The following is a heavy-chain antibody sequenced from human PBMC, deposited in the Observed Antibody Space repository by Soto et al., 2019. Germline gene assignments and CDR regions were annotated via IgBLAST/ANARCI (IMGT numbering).Heavy chain of an antibody. CDR3: AHLSRGPLYYFDC. D-gene: IGHD3-10*01. Sequence: PSETLSLTCAVSGASVSSKSTMNTYYWSWLRQPPGKRLEWIGYASYGDTTKNNPSLRSRLTISVDASKNHLILQLNSVTEADTAVYYCAHLSRGPLYYFDCWGEGALVTVS. CDR2: ASYGDTT. J-gene: IGHJ4*02. V-gene: IGHV4-61*01. CDR1: GASVSSKSTMNTYY.